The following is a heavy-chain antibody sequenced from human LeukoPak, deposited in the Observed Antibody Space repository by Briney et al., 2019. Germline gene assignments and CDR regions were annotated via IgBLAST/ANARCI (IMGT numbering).Heavy chain of an antibody. Sequence: SETLSLTCAVYGGSFSGYYWSWIRQPPGKGLEWIGEINHSGSTNYNPSLKSRVTISVDTSKNQFSLKLSSVTAADTAVYYCARGRGDGYNGYFDYWGQGTLVTVSS. D-gene: IGHD5-24*01. V-gene: IGHV4-34*01. CDR2: INHSGST. CDR1: GGSFSGYY. J-gene: IGHJ4*02. CDR3: ARGRGDGYNGYFDY.